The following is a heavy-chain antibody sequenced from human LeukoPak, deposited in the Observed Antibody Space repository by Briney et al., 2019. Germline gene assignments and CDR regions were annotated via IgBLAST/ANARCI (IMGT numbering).Heavy chain of an antibody. D-gene: IGHD5-24*01. CDR2: ISSSTSYI. CDR3: ARDAYNLFHFDY. Sequence: MAGGSLRLSCAASGFTFSSHSMNWVRQAPGKGLEWVSSISSSTSYIYYADSLKGRFTISRDNAKNSLFLQMNSLRAEDTAVYYCARDAYNLFHFDYWGQGTLVTVSS. CDR1: GFTFSSHS. J-gene: IGHJ4*02. V-gene: IGHV3-21*01.